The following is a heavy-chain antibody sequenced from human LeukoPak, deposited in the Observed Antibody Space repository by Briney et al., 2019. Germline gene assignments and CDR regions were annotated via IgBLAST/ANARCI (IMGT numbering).Heavy chain of an antibody. CDR1: GFTFSSYG. J-gene: IGHJ4*02. V-gene: IGHV3-33*01. Sequence: PGGSLRLSCAASGFTFSSYGMHWVRQAPGKGLEWVAVIWYDGSNKYYADSVKGRFTISRGNSKNTLYLQMNSLRAEDTAVYYCAREYYYGSGSPLGYWGQGTLVTVSS. CDR3: AREYYYGSGSPLGY. D-gene: IGHD3-10*01. CDR2: IWYDGSNK.